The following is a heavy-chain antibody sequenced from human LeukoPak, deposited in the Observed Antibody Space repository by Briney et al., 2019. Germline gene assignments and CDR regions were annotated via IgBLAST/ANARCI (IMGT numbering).Heavy chain of an antibody. J-gene: IGHJ6*03. CDR1: GYSFTSYG. Sequence: GASVKVSCKASGYSFTSYGISWVRQAPGQGLEWMGWISAYNGNTNYAQKLQGRVTMTTDTSTSTAYMELRSLRSDDTGVYYCARGVYSSSSRNYYYYYMDVWGKGTTVTISS. V-gene: IGHV1-18*01. CDR2: ISAYNGNT. D-gene: IGHD6-6*01. CDR3: ARGVYSSSSRNYYYYYMDV.